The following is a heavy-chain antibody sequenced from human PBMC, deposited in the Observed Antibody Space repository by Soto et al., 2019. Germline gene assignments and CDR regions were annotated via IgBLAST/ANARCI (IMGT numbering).Heavy chain of an antibody. CDR2: IWYDGSNK. V-gene: IGHV3-33*01. CDR1: GFTFSSYG. Sequence: GGSLRLSCAASGFTFSSYGMHWVRQAPGKGLEWVAVIWYDGSNKYYADSVKGRFTISRDNSKNTLYLQMNSLRAEDTAVYYCARDPIVSIAVAGTLTGFDYWGQGTLVTVSS. J-gene: IGHJ4*02. CDR3: ARDPIVSIAVAGTLTGFDY. D-gene: IGHD6-19*01.